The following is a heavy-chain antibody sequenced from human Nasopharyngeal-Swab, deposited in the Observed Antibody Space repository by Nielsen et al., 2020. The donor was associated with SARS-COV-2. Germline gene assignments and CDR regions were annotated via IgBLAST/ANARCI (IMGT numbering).Heavy chain of an antibody. Sequence: GGSLRLSCAASGFTFSSYGMHWVRQAPGKGLEWVAVIWYDGSNKYYADSVKGRFTISRDNSKNTLYLQMNSLRAEDTAVYYCARDERGCSYGYPDYWGQGTLVTVSS. J-gene: IGHJ4*02. V-gene: IGHV3-33*01. CDR1: GFTFSSYG. CDR2: IWYDGSNK. D-gene: IGHD5-18*01. CDR3: ARDERGCSYGYPDY.